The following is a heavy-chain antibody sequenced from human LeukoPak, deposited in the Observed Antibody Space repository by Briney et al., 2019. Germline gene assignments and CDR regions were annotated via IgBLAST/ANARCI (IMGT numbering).Heavy chain of an antibody. CDR2: IYYSGST. CDR1: GGSISSGGYY. CDR3: ARALGQMGFGEKSGTFDY. D-gene: IGHD3-10*01. J-gene: IGHJ4*02. V-gene: IGHV4-31*03. Sequence: SQTLSLTCTVSGGSISSGGYYWSWIRQHPGTGLEWIGYIYYSGSTYYNPSLKSRVTISVDTSKNQFSLKLSSVTAADTAVYYCARALGQMGFGEKSGTFDYWGQGTLVTVSS.